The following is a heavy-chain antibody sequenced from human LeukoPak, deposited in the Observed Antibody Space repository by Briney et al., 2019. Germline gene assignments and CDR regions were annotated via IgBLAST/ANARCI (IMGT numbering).Heavy chain of an antibody. V-gene: IGHV3-30*19. CDR3: ARAPGYGAAYYFDY. D-gene: IGHD1-1*01. J-gene: IGHJ4*02. CDR1: GFTFSNYD. Sequence: GGSLRLSCAASGFTFSNYDMHWVRQAPGKGLEWVAVVSYDGSYKYYADSVKGRFTISRDNSKNTLYLQMNSLRAEDTAVYYCARAPGYGAAYYFDYWGQGTLVTVSS. CDR2: VSYDGSYK.